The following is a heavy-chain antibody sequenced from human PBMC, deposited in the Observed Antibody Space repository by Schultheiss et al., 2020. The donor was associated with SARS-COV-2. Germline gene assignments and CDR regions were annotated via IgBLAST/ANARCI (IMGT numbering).Heavy chain of an antibody. D-gene: IGHD6-13*01. CDR1: GFIFSSYG. CDR2: IWYDGSKK. Sequence: GGSLRLSCAASGFIFSSYGMHWVRQAPGKGLEWVAVIWYDGSKKYYADSVKGRFTISGDNSKNSLYLQMNSLRAEDTAVYYCARGSSSCKNWGQGTLVTVSS. J-gene: IGHJ4*02. CDR3: ARGSSSCKN. V-gene: IGHV3-33*01.